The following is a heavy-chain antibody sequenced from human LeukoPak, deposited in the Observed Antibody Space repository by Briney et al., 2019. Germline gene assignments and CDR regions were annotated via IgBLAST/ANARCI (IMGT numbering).Heavy chain of an antibody. Sequence: TGGSLRLSCAASGFTFSDYYMSWIRQAPGKGLEWVSYISSSSSYTNYADSVKGRFTISRDNAKNSLYLQMNSLRAEDTAVYYCARGVAAAGFFDYWGQGTLVTVSS. J-gene: IGHJ4*02. CDR1: GFTFSDYY. CDR2: ISSSSSYT. D-gene: IGHD6-13*01. V-gene: IGHV3-11*05. CDR3: ARGVAAAGFFDY.